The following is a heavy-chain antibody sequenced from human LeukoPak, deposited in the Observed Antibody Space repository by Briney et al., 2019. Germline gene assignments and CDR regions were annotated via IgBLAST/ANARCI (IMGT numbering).Heavy chain of an antibody. CDR2: IYSGGST. CDR1: GFIVSSNY. Sequence: PGGSLRLSCAASGFIVSSNYMSWVRQAPGKGLEWVSIIYSGGSTYYADSVKGRFTTSRDNSKNTLYLQMNSLRAEDTAVYYCARHLSGDDIWGQGTMVTVSS. CDR3: ARHLSGDDI. J-gene: IGHJ3*02. V-gene: IGHV3-53*01. D-gene: IGHD4-17*01.